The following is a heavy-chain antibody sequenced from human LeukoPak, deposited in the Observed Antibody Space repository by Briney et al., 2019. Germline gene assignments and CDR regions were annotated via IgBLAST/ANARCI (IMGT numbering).Heavy chain of an antibody. CDR1: GGSISGYY. Sequence: SETLSLTCTASGGSISGYYWSWIRQPAGKGLEWIGRIYTTGSTNYNPSLKSRVTMSVDTSKKQFSLKLSSVTAADTAVYYCARGLGDAFDIWGQGTKVTVSS. CDR3: ARGLGDAFDI. CDR2: IYTTGST. J-gene: IGHJ3*02. V-gene: IGHV4-4*07.